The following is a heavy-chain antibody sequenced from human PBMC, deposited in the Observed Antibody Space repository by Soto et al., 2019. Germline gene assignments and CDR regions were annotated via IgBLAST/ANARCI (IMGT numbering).Heavy chain of an antibody. CDR3: ARGRKRGGTMIVVVPIHYYYGMDV. V-gene: IGHV4-34*01. CDR2: INHSGST. J-gene: IGHJ6*02. D-gene: IGHD3-22*01. CDR1: GGSFSGYY. Sequence: QVQLQQWGAGLLKPSETVSLTCAVYGGSFSGYYWSWIRQPPGKGLEWIGEINHSGSTNYNPSLKSRVTISVDTSKNQYSLKLSSVTAADTAVYYCARGRKRGGTMIVVVPIHYYYGMDVWGQGTTVTVSS.